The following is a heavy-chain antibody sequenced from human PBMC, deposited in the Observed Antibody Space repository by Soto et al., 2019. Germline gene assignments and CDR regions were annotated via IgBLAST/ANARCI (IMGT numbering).Heavy chain of an antibody. CDR3: ARNGYYYDSSGYYSTRYPYFDY. D-gene: IGHD3-22*01. CDR2: IGTAGDT. J-gene: IGHJ4*02. V-gene: IGHV3-13*01. CDR1: GFTFSSYD. Sequence: PVGSLRLSCAASGFTFSSYDMHWVRQATGKGLEWVSAIGTAGDTYYPGSVKGRFTISRENAKNSLYLQMNSLRAEDTAVYYCARNGYYYDSSGYYSTRYPYFDYWGQGTLVTVSS.